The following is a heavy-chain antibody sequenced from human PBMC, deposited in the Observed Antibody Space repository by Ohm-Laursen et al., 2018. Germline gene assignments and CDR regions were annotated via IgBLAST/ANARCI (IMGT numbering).Heavy chain of an antibody. CDR2: ISYDGNNK. V-gene: IGHV3-30*18. J-gene: IGHJ6*02. D-gene: IGHD3-3*01. Sequence: SLRLSCTASGFSFSSYGMHWVRQAPGKGLEWVAVISYDGNNKYYGDSVKGRFTISKDNAKNTLYLQMNSLRAEDTAVYYCAKGASQSTIFAAGMDVWGQGTTVTVSS. CDR1: GFSFSSYG. CDR3: AKGASQSTIFAAGMDV.